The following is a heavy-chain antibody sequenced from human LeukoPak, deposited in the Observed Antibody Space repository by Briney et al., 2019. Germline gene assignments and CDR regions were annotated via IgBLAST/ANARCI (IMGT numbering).Heavy chain of an antibody. CDR1: GDTISNYY. V-gene: IGHV4-4*07. CDR3: ARGSSGGYHYFDY. Sequence: SETLSLTCTFSGDTISNYYWSWIRQPAKKGLEWIGRIYTSGNTNYNPPLKSRVTMSVDTSKNQFSLKLTSVTAADTAVYYCARGSSGGYHYFDYWGQGILVTVSS. D-gene: IGHD3-10*01. J-gene: IGHJ4*02. CDR2: IYTSGNT.